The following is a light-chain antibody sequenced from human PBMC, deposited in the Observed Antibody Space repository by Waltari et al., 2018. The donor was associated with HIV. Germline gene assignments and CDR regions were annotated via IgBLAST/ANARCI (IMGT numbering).Light chain of an antibody. CDR2: QNS. J-gene: IGLJ2*01. CDR1: KLGDTY. Sequence: SYELTQPPSVSVSPGQTASITCSGDKLGDTYASWYQQKPGQSPLLVIYQNSKRPSGIPERFSGSNSGDTATLTISGTQAVDEADYYCQAWDSSSAVVFGGGTKLTVL. CDR3: QAWDSSSAVV. V-gene: IGLV3-1*01.